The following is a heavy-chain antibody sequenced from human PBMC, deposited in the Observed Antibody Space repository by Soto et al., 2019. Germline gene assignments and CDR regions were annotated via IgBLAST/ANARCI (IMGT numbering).Heavy chain of an antibody. V-gene: IGHV4-59*08. CDR1: GGSISSYY. Sequence: SETLSLTCTVSGGSISSYYWSWIRQPPGKGLEWIGYIYYSGSTNYNPSLKSRVTISLDTSKNQFSLKLSSVTAADTAVYYCASVYSSSSNFGGFDYWGQGTLVTVSS. D-gene: IGHD6-6*01. J-gene: IGHJ4*02. CDR3: ASVYSSSSNFGGFDY. CDR2: IYYSGST.